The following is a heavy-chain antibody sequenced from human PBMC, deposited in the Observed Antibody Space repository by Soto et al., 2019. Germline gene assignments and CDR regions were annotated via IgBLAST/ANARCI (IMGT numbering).Heavy chain of an antibody. CDR3: ARGLRITMVRGEPGFDY. J-gene: IGHJ4*02. CDR1: GGSISSGGYY. Sequence: PLSLTCTVSGGSISSGGYYWSWIRQHPGKGLEWIGYIYYSGSTYYNPSLKSRVTISVDTSKNQFSLKLSSVTAADTAVYYCARGLRITMVRGEPGFDYWGQGTLVTVSS. CDR2: IYYSGST. V-gene: IGHV4-31*03. D-gene: IGHD3-10*01.